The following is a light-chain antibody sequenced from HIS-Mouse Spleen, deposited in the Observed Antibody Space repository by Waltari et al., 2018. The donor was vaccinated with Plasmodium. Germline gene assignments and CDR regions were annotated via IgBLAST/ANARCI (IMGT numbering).Light chain of an antibody. CDR1: QSVSSSY. J-gene: IGKJ1*01. V-gene: IGKV3-20*01. CDR2: GAS. Sequence: EIVLTQSPGTLSLSPGERATLSCRASQSVSSSYLAWYQQKPGQAPRRLIYGASSRATGIPDRFSGSGSGTDFTLTISRLEPEDVAVYYCQQYGSSLPWTFGQGTKVEIK. CDR3: QQYGSSLPWT.